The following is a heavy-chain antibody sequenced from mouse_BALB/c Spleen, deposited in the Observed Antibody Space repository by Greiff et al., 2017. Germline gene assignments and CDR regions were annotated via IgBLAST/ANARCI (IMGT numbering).Heavy chain of an antibody. V-gene: IGHV14-3*02. CDR1: GFNIKDTY. CDR2: IDPANGNT. J-gene: IGHJ4*01. CDR3: YYDYDGYAMDY. D-gene: IGHD2-4*01. Sequence: EVQLQQSGAELVKPGASVKLSCTASGFNIKDTYMHWVKQRPEQGLEWIGRIDPANGNTKYDPKFQGKATITADTSSNTAYLQLSSLTSEDTAVYYTYYDYDGYAMDYWGQGTSVTVSS.